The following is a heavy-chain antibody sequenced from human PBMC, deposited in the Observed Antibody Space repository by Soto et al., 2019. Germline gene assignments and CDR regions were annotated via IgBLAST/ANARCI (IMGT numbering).Heavy chain of an antibody. Sequence: ASVKVSCKASGYTFTGHYIHWVRQAPEQGPEWMGEIGPESGATRYAQRFQGRVTMTRDMSITTVYTELNNLSPDDTAVYYCGRGRSGQIVVFYWGQGTPVTVSS. V-gene: IGHV1-2*02. CDR3: GRGRSGQIVVFY. D-gene: IGHD1-26*01. CDR2: IGPESGAT. CDR1: GYTFTGHY. J-gene: IGHJ4*02.